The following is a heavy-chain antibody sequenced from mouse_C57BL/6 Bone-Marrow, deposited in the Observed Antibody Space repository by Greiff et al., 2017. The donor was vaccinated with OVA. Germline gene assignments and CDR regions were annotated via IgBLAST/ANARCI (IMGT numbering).Heavy chain of an antibody. D-gene: IGHD4-1*01. CDR1: GYTFTSYW. CDR2: IYPGSGST. Sequence: QVQLQQPGAELVKPGASVKMSCKASGYTFTSYWINWVKQRPGQGLEWIGDIYPGSGSTNYNEKFKSKATLTVDKSSSTAYMQLSSLTSEDSAVFYYTKNWDGDYWGQGTPLTVSA. J-gene: IGHJ2*01. V-gene: IGHV1-55*01. CDR3: TKNWDGDY.